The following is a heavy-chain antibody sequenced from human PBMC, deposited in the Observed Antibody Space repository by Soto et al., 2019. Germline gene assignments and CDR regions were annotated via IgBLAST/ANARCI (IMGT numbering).Heavy chain of an antibody. J-gene: IGHJ2*01. V-gene: IGHV4-30-4*01. D-gene: IGHD4-17*01. Sequence: QVQLQESGPGLVKPSETLSLTCTVSGGSISGGGYYWSWIRQPPGKGLEWIGYTYDSGSTYYNPSLKSRISISVDTSKNQFSLRLTSVTAADTAVYYCAREIIPLTTDWYFDLWGRGILVTVSS. CDR3: AREIIPLTTDWYFDL. CDR2: TYDSGST. CDR1: GGSISGGGYY.